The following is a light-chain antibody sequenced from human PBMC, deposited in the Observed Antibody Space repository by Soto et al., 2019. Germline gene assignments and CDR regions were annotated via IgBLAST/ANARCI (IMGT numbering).Light chain of an antibody. Sequence: QSVLTQPPSVSGAPGQRVTFSCSGSTSNIGADYDVHWYQQLPGKAPRLLIFGSTNRPAGVPDRFSGSKSDTSASLTISGLQAEDEADYYCSSYTSSSTRVFGTGTKVTV. CDR3: SSYTSSSTRV. J-gene: IGLJ1*01. CDR2: GST. CDR1: TSNIGADYD. V-gene: IGLV1-40*01.